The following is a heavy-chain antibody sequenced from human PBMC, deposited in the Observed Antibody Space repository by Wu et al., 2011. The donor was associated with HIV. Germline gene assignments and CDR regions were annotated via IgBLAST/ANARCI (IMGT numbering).Heavy chain of an antibody. J-gene: IGHJ4*02. V-gene: IGHV1-69*18. CDR2: IIPIFGTA. Sequence: QVQLVQSGAEVKKPGSSVRVSCKTSEDSINAYGFSWVRQAPGQGLEWMGRIIPIFGTANYAQKFQGRVTITADESTSTAYMELRNLRSDDTAVYYCARDDYHGDFWGQGTLVAVSS. CDR1: EDSINAYG. D-gene: IGHD4-11*01. CDR3: ARDDYHGDF.